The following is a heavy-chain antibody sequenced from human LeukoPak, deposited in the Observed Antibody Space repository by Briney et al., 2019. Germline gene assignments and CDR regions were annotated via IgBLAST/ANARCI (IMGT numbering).Heavy chain of an antibody. CDR3: ARDLELAYYDSSGYDY. Sequence: PGGSVRLSCATSGFTFSDYEMNWVRQAPGKGLEWVSYISGTGSAIYYADSVKGRFTISRDNAKHSLYLQMKSLRAEDTAVYYCARDLELAYYDSSGYDYWGQGTLVIVSS. CDR2: ISGTGSAI. D-gene: IGHD3-22*01. V-gene: IGHV3-48*03. J-gene: IGHJ4*02. CDR1: GFTFSDYE.